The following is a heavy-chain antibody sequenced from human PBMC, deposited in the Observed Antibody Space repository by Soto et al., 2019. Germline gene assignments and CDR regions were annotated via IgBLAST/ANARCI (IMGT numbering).Heavy chain of an antibody. V-gene: IGHV4-59*01. CDR1: GDSITENF. CDR3: ARGRDDSGDRVLGHLFDS. J-gene: IGHJ4*02. CDR2: MHYSGNA. Sequence: SETLSLTCVVSGDSITENFWTWFRQSPGKGLEWIGLMHYSGNANYNPSLKSRVSMSTDTSKNHFSLNLSSVTAADTAVYYCARGRDDSGDRVLGHLFDSWGQGAPVTVSS. D-gene: IGHD3-22*01.